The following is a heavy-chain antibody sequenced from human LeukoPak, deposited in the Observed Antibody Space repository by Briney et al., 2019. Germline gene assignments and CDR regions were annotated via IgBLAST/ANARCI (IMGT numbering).Heavy chain of an antibody. Sequence: GGSLRLSCAASGFTVSNTYMSWVRQAPGKGLEWVSLIYSGGGTYSADSVKGRFTISRDNSKNTLYLQMNSLRAEDTAVYYCANQGRYYDFWSGYYPLEGAFDIWGQGTMVTVSS. CDR1: GFTVSNTY. CDR3: ANQGRYYDFWSGYYPLEGAFDI. D-gene: IGHD3-3*01. CDR2: IYSGGGT. V-gene: IGHV3-53*01. J-gene: IGHJ3*02.